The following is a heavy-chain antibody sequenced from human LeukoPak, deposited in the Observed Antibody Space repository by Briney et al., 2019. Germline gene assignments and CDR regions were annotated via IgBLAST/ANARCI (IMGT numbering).Heavy chain of an antibody. J-gene: IGHJ4*02. CDR2: IYYRGST. D-gene: IGHD5-18*01. CDR3: ARRGDSYGLFDY. V-gene: IGHV4-39*01. CDR1: GGSISSSSYY. Sequence: PSETLSLTCTVSGGSISSSSYYWGWIRQPPGKGLELIGHIYYRGSTYYNPSLKSRVTISLDTSKNQFSLKVTSVTAADTAVYYCARRGDSYGLFDYWGQGSLVTVSS.